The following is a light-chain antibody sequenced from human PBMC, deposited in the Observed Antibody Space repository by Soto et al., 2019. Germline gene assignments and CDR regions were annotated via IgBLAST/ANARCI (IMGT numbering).Light chain of an antibody. Sequence: DIQMTQSPSSLSASVGDRVTITCRASQGIRNYLAWYQQKPGKVPKLLIFAASTLQSGVPSRFSGSGSGTDFTLTISSLQPEDVATYYCQKYNSAPSLTFGGGTKVDIK. CDR3: QKYNSAPSLT. V-gene: IGKV1-27*01. CDR2: AAS. CDR1: QGIRNY. J-gene: IGKJ4*01.